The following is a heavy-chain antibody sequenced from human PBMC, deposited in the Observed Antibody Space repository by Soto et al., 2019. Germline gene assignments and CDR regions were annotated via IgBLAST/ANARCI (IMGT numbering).Heavy chain of an antibody. CDR3: TRATDWG. V-gene: IGHV3-72*01. D-gene: IGHD2-21*01. CDR1: GFSLSDHY. CDR2: SRNKTKSYTS. Sequence: EVQLVESGGDLVQPGGSLRLSCAVSGFSLSDHYMDWVRQAPGKGLEWVGRSRNKTKSYTSDYAASVKGRFTISRDDSKNTLYLQMNSLKTEDTAVYYGTRATDWGWGQGTLVTVSS. J-gene: IGHJ4*02.